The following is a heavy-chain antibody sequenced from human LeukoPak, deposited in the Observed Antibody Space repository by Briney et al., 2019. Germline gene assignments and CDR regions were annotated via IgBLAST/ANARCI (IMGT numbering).Heavy chain of an antibody. D-gene: IGHD3-22*01. CDR2: IYPGDSDT. CDR1: GDSFTTYW. CDR3: ASRTRDSRPLDAFDI. J-gene: IGHJ3*02. V-gene: IGHV5-51*01. Sequence: GESLKISCKAAGDSFTTYWVGWGRQMAGKGVEGMGVIYPGDSDTRYSPSFQGKVSISADNSISTAYLQWSSLKASDTAMYYCASRTRDSRPLDAFDIWGQGTMVTVSS.